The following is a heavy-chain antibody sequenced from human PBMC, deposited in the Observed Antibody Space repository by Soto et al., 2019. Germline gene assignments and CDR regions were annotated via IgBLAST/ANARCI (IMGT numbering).Heavy chain of an antibody. V-gene: IGHV4-59*01. CDR1: DGSISTYF. CDR3: ARGKYCSGGSVERFDP. J-gene: IGHJ5*02. CDR2: IYHSGTA. Sequence: QVQLQESGPGLVQPSETLSLTCTVSDGSISTYFWTWIRQPPGKGLEWIGHIYHSGTADYNPSLKSRIAMSVDTSKNQFSLNLTSVTAADTATYYCARGKYCSGGSVERFDPWGQGALVTVSS. D-gene: IGHD2-15*01.